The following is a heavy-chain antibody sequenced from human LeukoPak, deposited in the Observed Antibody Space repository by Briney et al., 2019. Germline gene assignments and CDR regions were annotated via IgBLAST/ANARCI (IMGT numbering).Heavy chain of an antibody. Sequence: NLGESLKISCKGSGYTFTSYWIGWVRQMPGKGLEWMGIIYPGDSDTRYSPSFQGQVTLSADRSISTAYLQWSTLKASDTAIYYCARWRSSWYFDLWGRGTLVSVSS. J-gene: IGHJ2*01. V-gene: IGHV5-51*01. D-gene: IGHD6-13*01. CDR3: ARWRSSWYFDL. CDR2: IYPGDSDT. CDR1: GYTFTSYW.